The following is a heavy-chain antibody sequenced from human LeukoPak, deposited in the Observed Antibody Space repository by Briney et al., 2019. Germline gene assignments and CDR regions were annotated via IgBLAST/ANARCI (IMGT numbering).Heavy chain of an antibody. Sequence: ASVKVSCKASGYTFTSYDINWVRQATGQGLEWMGWMNPNSGNTGYAQKLQGRVTMTTDTSTSTAYMELKSLRSDDTAVYYCARDEVVGATLGRYYYYYGMDVWGQGTTVTVSS. CDR1: GYTFTSYD. CDR2: MNPNSGNT. D-gene: IGHD1-26*01. CDR3: ARDEVVGATLGRYYYYYGMDV. J-gene: IGHJ6*02. V-gene: IGHV1-8*01.